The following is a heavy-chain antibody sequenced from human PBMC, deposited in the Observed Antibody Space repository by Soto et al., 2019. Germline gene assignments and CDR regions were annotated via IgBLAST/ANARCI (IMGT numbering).Heavy chain of an antibody. Sequence: SVKVSCKASGGTFSSYAISWVRQAPGQGLEWMGGIIPIFGTANYAQKFQGRVTITADESTSTAYMELSSLRSEDTAVYYCARDGDSSGWTDAFDIWGQGTMLTVSS. V-gene: IGHV1-69*13. CDR3: ARDGDSSGWTDAFDI. CDR1: GGTFSSYA. CDR2: IIPIFGTA. J-gene: IGHJ3*02. D-gene: IGHD6-19*01.